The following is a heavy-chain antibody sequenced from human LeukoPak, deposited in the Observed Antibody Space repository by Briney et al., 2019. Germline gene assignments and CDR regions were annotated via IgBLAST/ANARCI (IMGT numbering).Heavy chain of an antibody. CDR2: IYHSGST. CDR3: ARPLSLGYCSGGSCYGRGAWFDR. D-gene: IGHD2-15*01. CDR1: SGSMSSYY. Sequence: SETLSLTCTVSSGSMSSYYWSWIRQPPGKELEWIGQIYHSGSTNYNPSLKSRVTISVDKSKNQFSLKLRSVTAADTAVYYCARPLSLGYCSGGSCYGRGAWFDRWGQGTLVTVSS. J-gene: IGHJ5*02. V-gene: IGHV4-59*12.